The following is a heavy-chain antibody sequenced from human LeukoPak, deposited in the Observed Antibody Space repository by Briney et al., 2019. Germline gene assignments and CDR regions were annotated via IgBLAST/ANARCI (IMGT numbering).Heavy chain of an antibody. CDR2: IHYIGGT. CDR3: ALRGYSYGTGWFGP. V-gene: IGHV4-31*02. D-gene: IGHD5-18*01. CDR1: GDSVSSGGYY. J-gene: IGHJ5*02. Sequence: SETLSLTCSVSGDSVSSGGYYWSWIRQHPGKGLEWIVYIHYIGGTFYNPSLKSRVTISLDTSRNQYLLELKSVTAADTAVYCCALRGYSYGTGWFGPWRQGKLATVSS.